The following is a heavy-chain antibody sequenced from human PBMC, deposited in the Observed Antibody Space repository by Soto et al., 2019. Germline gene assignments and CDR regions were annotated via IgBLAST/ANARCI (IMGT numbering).Heavy chain of an antibody. V-gene: IGHV2-5*01. CDR3: AHRGPLIAVAREKENWFDP. J-gene: IGHJ5*02. CDR2: IYWNDDK. Sequence: ESGPTLVNPTQTLTLTCTFSGFSLSTSGVGVGWIRQPPGKALEWLALIYWNDDKRYSPSLKSRLTITKDTSKNQVVLTMTNMDPVDTATYYCAHRGPLIAVAREKENWFDPWGQGTLVTVSS. CDR1: GFSLSTSGVG. D-gene: IGHD6-19*01.